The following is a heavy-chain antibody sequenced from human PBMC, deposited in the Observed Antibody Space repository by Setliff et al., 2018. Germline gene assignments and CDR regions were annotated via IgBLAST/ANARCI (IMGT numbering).Heavy chain of an antibody. J-gene: IGHJ5*02. D-gene: IGHD3-22*01. CDR2: ISGSGRNT. Sequence: QPGGSLRLSCAASGLIFGNYAMNWVRQAPGKGLDWVSGISGSGRNTYYADSVKGRFTISRDNSQNTVFLQVNSLRPEDSAVYYCAKEDYSDSSGYYYETPWFDPWGQGTLVTVSS. CDR3: AKEDYSDSSGYYYETPWFDP. CDR1: GLIFGNYA. V-gene: IGHV3-23*01.